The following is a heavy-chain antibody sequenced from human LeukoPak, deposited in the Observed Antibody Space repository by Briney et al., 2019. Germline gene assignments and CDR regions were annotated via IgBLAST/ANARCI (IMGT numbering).Heavy chain of an antibody. D-gene: IGHD3-10*01. J-gene: IGHJ3*02. CDR3: ARPNDSGTYYRAFDI. V-gene: IGHV4-39*01. CDR1: GGSISSSSYY. Sequence: SETLSLTCTVSGGSISSSSYYWGWIRQPPGKGLEWIGSIFYTGSTYYNPSLKSRVTISVDTSKNQFSLKLSSVTAADTAVYYCARPNDSGTYYRAFDIWGQGTMVTVSS. CDR2: IFYTGST.